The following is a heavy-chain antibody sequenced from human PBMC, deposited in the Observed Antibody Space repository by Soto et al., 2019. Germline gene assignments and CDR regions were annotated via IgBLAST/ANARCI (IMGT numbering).Heavy chain of an antibody. CDR2: IYSDGST. CDR3: ARGGAVVAASFDY. Sequence: EVQLVESGGGLVQPGGSLRLSCAASGLTVSSDYISWVRQAPGKGLEWVSVIYSDGSTYYADSVNGRFTISRDNSKNTVYLQMNSLRAEDTAVYYCARGGAVVAASFDYWGQGTLVTVSS. J-gene: IGHJ4*02. CDR1: GLTVSSDY. D-gene: IGHD2-15*01. V-gene: IGHV3-66*01.